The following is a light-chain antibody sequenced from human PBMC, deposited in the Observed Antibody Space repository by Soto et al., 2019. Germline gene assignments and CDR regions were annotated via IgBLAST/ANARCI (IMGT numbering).Light chain of an antibody. Sequence: DIQMTQSPSTLSASVGDRVTITCRASQSISSWLAWYQQKPGKAPKLLIYKASSLESGVPSRFSGSGSGTEFPLTISSLQPDDFAPYYCQQYNTYSPPFTFGPGTKVDIK. CDR3: QQYNTYSPPFT. J-gene: IGKJ3*01. V-gene: IGKV1-5*03. CDR2: KAS. CDR1: QSISSW.